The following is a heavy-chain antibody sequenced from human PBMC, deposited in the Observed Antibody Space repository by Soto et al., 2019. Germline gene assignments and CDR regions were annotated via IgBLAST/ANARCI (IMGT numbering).Heavy chain of an antibody. CDR3: ARAGVYCSSTSCSPHWFDP. V-gene: IGHV4-30-2*01. CDR2: IYHSGST. J-gene: IGHJ5*02. D-gene: IGHD2-2*01. Sequence: SETLSLTCAVSGGSISSGGYSWSCIRQPPGKGLEWIGYIYHSGSTYYNPSLKSRVTISVDRSKNQFSLKLSSVTAADTAVYYCARAGVYCSSTSCSPHWFDPWGQGTLVTVSS. CDR1: GGSISSGGYS.